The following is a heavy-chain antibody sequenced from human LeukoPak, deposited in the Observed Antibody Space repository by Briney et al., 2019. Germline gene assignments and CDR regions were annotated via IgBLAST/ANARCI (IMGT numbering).Heavy chain of an antibody. J-gene: IGHJ4*02. CDR1: GFTFSSYT. CDR3: AREHGWTHYIDS. Sequence: GGSLRLSCAASGFTFSSYTMKWVRQPPGKGLEWVSSISSRGGYVSYTDSVKGRFAISRDSAWNSVYLQMNSLRAEDTAVYYCAREHGWTHYIDSWGQGTLVTVSS. D-gene: IGHD3-10*01. V-gene: IGHV3-21*06. CDR2: ISSRGGYV.